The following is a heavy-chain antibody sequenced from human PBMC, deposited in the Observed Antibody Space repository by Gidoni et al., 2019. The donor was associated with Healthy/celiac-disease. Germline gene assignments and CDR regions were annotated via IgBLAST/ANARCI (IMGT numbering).Heavy chain of an antibody. CDR2: INPNSGGT. J-gene: IGHJ5*01. CDR3: ARDALGGTIFGVVVSANWFDP. V-gene: IGHV1-2*02. CDR1: GYTFTGYY. D-gene: IGHD3-3*01. Sequence: QVQLVQSGAEVKKPGASVKVSCKASGYTFTGYYMHWVRQAPGQGLEWMGWINPNSGGTNYAKKFQGRVTMTRDTSISTAYMELSRLRSDDTAVYYCARDALGGTIFGVVVSANWFDPWGQGTLVTVSS.